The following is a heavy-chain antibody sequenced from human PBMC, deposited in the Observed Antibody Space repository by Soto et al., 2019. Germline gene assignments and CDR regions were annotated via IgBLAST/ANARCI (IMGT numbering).Heavy chain of an antibody. J-gene: IGHJ3*02. CDR1: GGSFSGYY. CDR2: INHSGST. D-gene: IGHD6-13*01. Sequence: SETLSLTXAVYGGSFSGYYWSWIRQPPGKGLEWIGEINHSGSTNYNPSLKSRVTISVDTSKNQFSLKLSSVTAADTAVYYCARGLQSIAAAGTDAFDIWGQGTMVTVSS. V-gene: IGHV4-34*01. CDR3: ARGLQSIAAAGTDAFDI.